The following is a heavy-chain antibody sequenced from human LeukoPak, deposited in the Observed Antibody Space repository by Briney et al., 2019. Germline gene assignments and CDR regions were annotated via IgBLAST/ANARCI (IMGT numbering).Heavy chain of an antibody. D-gene: IGHD6-6*01. CDR3: ARADSSSSSAFDI. CDR1: GGSISSSSYY. CDR2: IYYSGST. J-gene: IGHJ3*02. Sequence: SETLSLTCTVSGGSISSSSYYWGWIRQPPGKGLEWIGSIYYSGSTYYNPSLKSRVTISVDTSKNQFSLKLSSVTAADTAVYYCARADSSSSSAFDIWGQGTMVTVSS. V-gene: IGHV4-39*01.